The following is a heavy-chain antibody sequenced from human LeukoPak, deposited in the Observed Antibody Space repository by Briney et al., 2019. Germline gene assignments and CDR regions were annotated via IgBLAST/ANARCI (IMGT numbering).Heavy chain of an antibody. J-gene: IGHJ4*02. Sequence: GGSLRLSCAASGFTFSSYAMHWVRQAPGKGLEWVAVISYDGSNKYYADSVKGRFTISRDNSKNTLYLQMNSLRAEDTAVYYCAKLRNFEYSMHWGQGTLVTVSS. D-gene: IGHD6-6*01. CDR2: ISYDGSNK. CDR3: AKLRNFEYSMH. CDR1: GFTFSSYA. V-gene: IGHV3-30-3*01.